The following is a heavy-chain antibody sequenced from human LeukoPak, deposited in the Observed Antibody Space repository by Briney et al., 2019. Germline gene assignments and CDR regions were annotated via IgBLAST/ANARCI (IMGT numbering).Heavy chain of an antibody. Sequence: ASVKVSCKASGYTFTNYDVNWVRQATGQGLEWMGWMNPNSGYTGHAQKFQGRVTMTRNTSISTAYMELSSLRSEDTAVYYCTSDPTFYSGRYCFDYWGQGTLVTVSS. D-gene: IGHD1-26*01. CDR2: MNPNSGYT. CDR1: GYTFTNYD. J-gene: IGHJ4*02. V-gene: IGHV1-8*01. CDR3: TSDPTFYSGRYCFDY.